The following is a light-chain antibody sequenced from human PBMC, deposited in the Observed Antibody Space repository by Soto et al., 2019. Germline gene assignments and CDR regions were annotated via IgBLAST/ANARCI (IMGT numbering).Light chain of an antibody. CDR1: HSMSDY. CDR2: PTS. V-gene: IGKV1-39*01. CDR3: QQCFSTPYT. J-gene: IGKJ2*01. Sequence: DIQMTQSPSSLSASVGDRVTLTCRASHSMSDYLNWYRQKPGRAPELLIYPTSTLQSGVPSRFNGNRSGTEFTLTISGLQPEDFATYFCQQCFSTPYTFGQGTQLEI.